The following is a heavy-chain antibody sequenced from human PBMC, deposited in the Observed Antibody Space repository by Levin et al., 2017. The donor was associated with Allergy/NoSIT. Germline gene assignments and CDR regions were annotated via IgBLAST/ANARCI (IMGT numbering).Heavy chain of an antibody. CDR1: GFTFEDYA. CDR2: VSWNSGHI. D-gene: IGHD4-17*01. Sequence: QSGGSLRLSCVAFGFTFEDYAMFWVRQGPGKGLEWVAGVSWNSGHIGYAGSVKGRFTISRDNAKNSLYLQMNSLRDEDTALYYCAKGTTVTTGYYGMDVWGQGTRVTVSS. V-gene: IGHV3-9*01. CDR3: AKGTTVTTGYYGMDV. J-gene: IGHJ6*02.